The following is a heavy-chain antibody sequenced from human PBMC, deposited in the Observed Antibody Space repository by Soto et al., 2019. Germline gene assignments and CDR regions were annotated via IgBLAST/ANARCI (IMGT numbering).Heavy chain of an antibody. J-gene: IGHJ4*02. CDR1: GGTFSSYA. Sequence: ASVKVSCKASGGTFSSYAISWVRQAPGQGLEWMGGIIPIFGTANYAQKFQGRVTITADESTSTAYMELSSLRSEDTAVYYCARGESIVGATIEIYYFDYWGQGTLVTVSS. CDR3: ARGESIVGATIEIYYFDY. V-gene: IGHV1-69*13. CDR2: IIPIFGTA. D-gene: IGHD1-26*01.